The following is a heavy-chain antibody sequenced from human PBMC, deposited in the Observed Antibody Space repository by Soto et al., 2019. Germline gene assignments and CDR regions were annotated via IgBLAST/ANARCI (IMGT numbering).Heavy chain of an antibody. V-gene: IGHV3-30*18. CDR3: AKDPYCSGGSCWDDFDY. CDR1: GFTFSSYG. Sequence: GGSLRLSCAASGFTFSSYGMHWVRQAPGKGLEWVAVISYDGSNKYYADSVKGRFTISRDNSKNTPYLQMNSLRAEDTAVYYCAKDPYCSGGSCWDDFDYWGQGTLVTVSS. CDR2: ISYDGSNK. D-gene: IGHD2-15*01. J-gene: IGHJ4*02.